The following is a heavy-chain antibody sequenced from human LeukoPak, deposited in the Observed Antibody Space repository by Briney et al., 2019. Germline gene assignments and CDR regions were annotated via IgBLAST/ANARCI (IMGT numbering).Heavy chain of an antibody. CDR2: IYPGESIYASENT. CDR3: ARHQTGTTLSNFDY. J-gene: IGHJ4*02. Sequence: SETLSLTCSVSGVSISAYYWSWIRQPAGKGLEWIGRIYPGESIYASENTNYNPSLKSRVSMSGDTSKNQFSLRVSSVTAADTAVYYCARHQTGTTLSNFDYWGQGTLVTVSS. CDR1: GVSISAYY. V-gene: IGHV4-4*07. D-gene: IGHD1-7*01.